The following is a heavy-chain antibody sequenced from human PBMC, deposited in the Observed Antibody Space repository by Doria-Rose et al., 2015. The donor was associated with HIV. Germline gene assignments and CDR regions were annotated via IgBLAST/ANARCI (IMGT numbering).Heavy chain of an antibody. Sequence: QESGPVLVKPTETLTLTCTVSGVSLSSPGMGVSWIRQPPGKALEWLADIFSDDERAYIPSLKISLPISRGTSKSQVVLTMTDMDPVDTATYYCARIKSSRWYHKYYFDFWGQGTLVIVSA. CDR3: ARIKSSRWYHKYYFDF. D-gene: IGHD6-13*01. V-gene: IGHV2-26*01. J-gene: IGHJ4*02. CDR1: GVSLSSPGMG. CDR2: IFSDDER.